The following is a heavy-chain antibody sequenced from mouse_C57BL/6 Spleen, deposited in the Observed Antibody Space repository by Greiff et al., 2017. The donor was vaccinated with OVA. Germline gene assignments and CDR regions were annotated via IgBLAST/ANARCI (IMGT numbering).Heavy chain of an antibody. D-gene: IGHD2-2*01. CDR3: ARKGGYLYAMDY. J-gene: IGHJ4*01. CDR1: GYAFSSYW. CDR2: IYPGDGDT. Sequence: VQVVESGAELVKPGASVKISCKASGYAFSSYWMNWVKQRPGKGLEWIGQIYPGDGDTNYNGKFKGKATLTADKSSSTAYMQLSSLTSEDSAVYFCARKGGYLYAMDYWGQGTSVTVSS. V-gene: IGHV1-80*01.